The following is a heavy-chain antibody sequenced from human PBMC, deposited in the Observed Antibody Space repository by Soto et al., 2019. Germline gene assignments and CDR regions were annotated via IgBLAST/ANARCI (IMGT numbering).Heavy chain of an antibody. J-gene: IGHJ4*02. CDR1: GGSISSYY. V-gene: IGHV4-59*01. CDR3: ARAPIGYSSSWYYFDY. CDR2: IYYSGST. Sequence: SETLSLTCTVSGGSISSYYWSWIRQPPGKGLEWIGYIYYSGSTNYNPSLKSRVTISVDTSKNQFSLKLSSVTAADTAVYYCARAPIGYSSSWYYFDYWGQGTLVTVSS. D-gene: IGHD6-13*01.